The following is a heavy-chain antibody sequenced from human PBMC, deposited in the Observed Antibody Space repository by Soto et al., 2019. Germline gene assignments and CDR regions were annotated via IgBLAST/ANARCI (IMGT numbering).Heavy chain of an antibody. CDR2: ISYDGSNK. J-gene: IGHJ4*02. Sequence: PGGSLRLSCAASGFRFDDYNMHWVRQAPGKGLEWVAVISYDGSNKYYADSVKGRFTISRGNSKNTLYLQMNSLRAEDTAVYYCATERDSGNDYWGQGTLVTVSS. D-gene: IGHD5-12*01. CDR1: GFRFDDYN. CDR3: ATERDSGNDY. V-gene: IGHV3-30-3*01.